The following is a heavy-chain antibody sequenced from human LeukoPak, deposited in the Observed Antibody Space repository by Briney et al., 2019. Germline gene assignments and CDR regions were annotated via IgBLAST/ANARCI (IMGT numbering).Heavy chain of an antibody. CDR1: GGSISGYY. Sequence: SEALSLTCTVSGGSISGYYWSWVRQPAGKGLEWIGRIYTTGYSNYNPSLQSRVTMSVDTSKNQFSLRLTSVTAADTAVYYCARDRRYFDSSGFYSWFDPWGQGTLVTVSS. CDR2: IYTTGYS. V-gene: IGHV4-4*07. CDR3: ARDRRYFDSSGFYSWFDP. D-gene: IGHD3-22*01. J-gene: IGHJ5*02.